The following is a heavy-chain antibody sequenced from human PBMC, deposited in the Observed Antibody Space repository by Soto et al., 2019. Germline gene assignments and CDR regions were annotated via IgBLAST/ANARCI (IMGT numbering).Heavy chain of an antibody. J-gene: IGHJ3*02. CDR3: ARHWIFACEGTRCYGDAFDI. V-gene: IGHV4-59*08. CDR2: IYYSGST. D-gene: IGHD2-2*01. Sequence: ASETLSLTCTVSGGSISSYYWSWIRQPPGKGLEWIGYIYYSGSTNYNPSLKSRVTISVDTSKNQFSLKLSSATAADTAVYYCARHWIFACEGTRCYGDAFDIWGQGTMVTVSS. CDR1: GGSISSYY.